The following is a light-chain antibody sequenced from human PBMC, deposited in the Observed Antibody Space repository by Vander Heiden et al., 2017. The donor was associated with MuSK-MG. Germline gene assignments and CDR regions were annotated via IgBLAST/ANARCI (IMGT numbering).Light chain of an antibody. CDR3: QVWDSNSDHWA. J-gene: IGLJ3*02. CDR2: DDR. CDR1: NIGSKT. Sequence: SYVLTQPPSVSVAPGQTARLTGGGKNIGSKTVHWYQQKPGQAPMLVVYDDRDRPSGIPERFSGSKSGNTATLTISRVEAGDEADYYCQVWDSNSDHWAFGGGTKLTVL. V-gene: IGLV3-21*02.